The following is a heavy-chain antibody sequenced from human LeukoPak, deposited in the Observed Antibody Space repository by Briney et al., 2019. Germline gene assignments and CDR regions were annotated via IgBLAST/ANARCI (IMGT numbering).Heavy chain of an antibody. CDR2: IYYSGST. J-gene: IGHJ3*02. D-gene: IGHD2-15*01. V-gene: IGHV4-30-4*01. CDR3: ARKTLKGGPQAFDI. Sequence: SETLSLTCTVSGGSISSGDYYWSWIRQPPGKGLEWIGYIYYSGSTYYNPSLKSRVTISVDTSKNQLSLKLSSVTAADTAVYYCARKTLKGGPQAFDIWGQGTMVTVSS. CDR1: GGSISSGDYY.